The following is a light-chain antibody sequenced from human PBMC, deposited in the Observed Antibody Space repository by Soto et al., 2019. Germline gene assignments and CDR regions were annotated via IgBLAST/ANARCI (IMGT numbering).Light chain of an antibody. CDR1: SSNIGNNY. CDR3: GSWDNSLSEDL. CDR2: DND. J-gene: IGLJ2*01. Sequence: QSVLTQPPSVSAAPGQDVTISCSGSSSNIGNNYVSWYQHLPGTAPKLLIYDNDKRPSGIPDRFSGSKSGTSATLGITGLQTGDEADYYCGSWDNSLSEDLFGGGTKVTVL. V-gene: IGLV1-51*01.